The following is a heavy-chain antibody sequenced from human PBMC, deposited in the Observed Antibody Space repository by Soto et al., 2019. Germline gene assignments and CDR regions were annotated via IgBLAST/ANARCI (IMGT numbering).Heavy chain of an antibody. Sequence: SETLSLTCTVSGDSISSGNKYWSWIRQPPGKGLEWIGYIFSSGTTYYNPSLKSRLTMSLDTSENQFSLKLNSLTDADTAVYYCARVPSPFDYYYAMDVWGQGTTVTAP. CDR3: ARVPSPFDYYYAMDV. CDR1: GDSISSGNKY. J-gene: IGHJ6*02. D-gene: IGHD3-16*01. V-gene: IGHV4-30-4*01. CDR2: IFSSGTT.